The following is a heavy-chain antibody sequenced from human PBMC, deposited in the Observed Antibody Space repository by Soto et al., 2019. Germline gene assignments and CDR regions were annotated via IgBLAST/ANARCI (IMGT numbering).Heavy chain of an antibody. CDR3: ARFIAAAGYYYFDY. D-gene: IGHD6-13*01. J-gene: IGHJ4*02. CDR1: GGSISSGGYS. V-gene: IGHV4-30-2*01. Sequence: ASETLSLTCAVSGGSISSGGYSWSWIRQPPGKGLEWIGYIYHGGSTYYNPSLKSRVTISVDRSKNQFSLKLSSVTAADTAVYYCARFIAAAGYYYFDYWGQGTLVTVSS. CDR2: IYHGGST.